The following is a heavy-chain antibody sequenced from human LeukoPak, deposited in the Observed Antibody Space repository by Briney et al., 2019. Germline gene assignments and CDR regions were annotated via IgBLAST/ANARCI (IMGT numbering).Heavy chain of an antibody. V-gene: IGHV3-20*04. CDR1: GFTFDDYG. CDR3: ARERSDSSGYPSLADYYMDV. D-gene: IGHD3-22*01. Sequence: GGSLRLPCAASGFTFDDYGMSWVRQAPGKGLEWVSGINWNGGSTGYADSVKGRFTISRDNAKNSLYLQMNSLRAEDTALYYCARERSDSSGYPSLADYYMDVWGKGTTVTVSS. J-gene: IGHJ6*03. CDR2: INWNGGST.